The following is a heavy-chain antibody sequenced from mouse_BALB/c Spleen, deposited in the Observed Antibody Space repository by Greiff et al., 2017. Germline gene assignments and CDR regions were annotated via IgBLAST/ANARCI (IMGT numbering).Heavy chain of an antibody. CDR1: GYTFTSYV. CDR3: GGMGNYFDY. CDR2: INPYNDGT. J-gene: IGHJ2*01. V-gene: IGHV1-14*01. D-gene: IGHD2-3*01. Sequence: EVKLMESGPELVKPGASVKMSCKASGYTFTSYVMHWVKQKPGQGLEWIGYINPYNDGTKYNEKFKGKATLTSDKSSSTAYMELSSLTSEDSAVYYCGGMGNYFDYWGQGTTLTVSS.